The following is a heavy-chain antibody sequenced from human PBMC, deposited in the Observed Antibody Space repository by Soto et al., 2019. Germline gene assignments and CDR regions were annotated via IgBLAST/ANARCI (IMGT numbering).Heavy chain of an antibody. Sequence: SETLSLTCTVSGGSISSGGYYWSWIRQHPGKGLEWIGYIYYSGSTYYNPSLKSRVTISVDTFKNQFSLKLSSVTAADTAVYYCARVISEYSGYDAEYFQHWGQGTLVTVSS. V-gene: IGHV4-31*03. CDR1: GGSISSGGYY. CDR3: ARVISEYSGYDAEYFQH. D-gene: IGHD5-12*01. J-gene: IGHJ1*01. CDR2: IYYSGST.